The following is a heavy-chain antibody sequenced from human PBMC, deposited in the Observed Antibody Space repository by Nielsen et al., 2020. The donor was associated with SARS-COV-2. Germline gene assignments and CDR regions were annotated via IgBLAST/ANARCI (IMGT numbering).Heavy chain of an antibody. CDR1: GFTFRSYA. D-gene: IGHD3-22*01. CDR3: VRSRYYGPTSYFDY. CDR2: ISYDGSNK. J-gene: IGHJ4*02. V-gene: IGHV3-30*04. Sequence: GGSLRLSCAASGFTFRSYAMHWVRQAPGKGLEWVALISYDGSNKYYADSVKGRFTISRDNAKKTLYLQMTSLRAEDTAVYYCVRSRYYGPTSYFDYWGQGTLVTVPS.